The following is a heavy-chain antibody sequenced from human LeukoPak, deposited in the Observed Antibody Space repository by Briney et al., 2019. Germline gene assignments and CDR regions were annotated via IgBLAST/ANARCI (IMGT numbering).Heavy chain of an antibody. V-gene: IGHV4-34*01. CDR2: INHSGST. CDR3: ASSYYYYGMDV. CDR1: GGSFSGYY. J-gene: IGHJ6*02. Sequence: SETLSLTRAVYGGSFSGYYWSWIRQPPGKGLEWIGEINHSGSTNYNPSLRSRVTISVDTSKNQFSLKLSSVTAADTAVYYCASSYYYYGMDVWGQGTTVTVSS.